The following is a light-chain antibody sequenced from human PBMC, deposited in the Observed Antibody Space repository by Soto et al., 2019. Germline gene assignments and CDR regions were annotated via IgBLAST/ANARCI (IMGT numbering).Light chain of an antibody. CDR1: QSLLHSNGYNY. CDR2: LGS. V-gene: IGKV2-28*01. Sequence: DIVMTQSPLSLPVTPGEPASISCRSSQSLLHSNGYNYLDRYLQKPGQSPQLLIYLGSNRASGVPDRFSGSGSGTDFTLKISRVEAEDVGVYYCMQALQTPWTFGQGTKVEIK. CDR3: MQALQTPWT. J-gene: IGKJ1*01.